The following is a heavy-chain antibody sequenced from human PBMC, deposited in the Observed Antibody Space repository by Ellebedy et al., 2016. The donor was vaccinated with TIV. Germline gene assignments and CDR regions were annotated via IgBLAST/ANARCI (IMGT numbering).Heavy chain of an antibody. J-gene: IGHJ4*02. CDR3: ARGLDDYGTRVIGSSGWYFDS. V-gene: IGHV4-4*02. CDR1: GGSISSSNW. D-gene: IGHD6-19*01. Sequence: MPSETLSLTCAVSGGSISSSNWWSWVRQSPGKGLEWIGEIYHSGNTNYNPSLKSRVTISVDRSKNQFSLKVNSVTAADTAVYYCARGLDDYGTRVIGSSGWYFDSWGQGTLVTVSS. CDR2: IYHSGNT.